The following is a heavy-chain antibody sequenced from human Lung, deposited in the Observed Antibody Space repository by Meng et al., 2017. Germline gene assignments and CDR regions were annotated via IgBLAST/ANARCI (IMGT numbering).Heavy chain of an antibody. CDR2: IFHSGST. CDR1: GGSITSRTW. Sequence: QVQLMESGPGLVNASGTLSLTCAVSGGSITSRTWGSWLRQTPGKGLEWFGEIFHSGSTNYNPPLESRVTISVDKSKNQFSLKVYSVTAADTATYYCARFDISSSGRGDYWGQGILVTVSS. V-gene: IGHV4-4*02. J-gene: IGHJ4*02. D-gene: IGHD1-26*01. CDR3: ARFDISSSGRGDY.